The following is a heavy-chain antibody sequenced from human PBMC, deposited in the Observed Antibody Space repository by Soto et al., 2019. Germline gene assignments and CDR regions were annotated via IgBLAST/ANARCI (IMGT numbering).Heavy chain of an antibody. Sequence: KPSETLSLTCAVYGGSFSGYYWSWIRQPPGKGLEWIGEINHSGSTNYNPSLKSRVTISVDTSKNQFSLKLSSVTAADTAVYYCARGKGLAARDYFDYWGQGTLATVSS. CDR2: INHSGST. J-gene: IGHJ4*02. V-gene: IGHV4-34*01. CDR1: GGSFSGYY. D-gene: IGHD6-6*01. CDR3: ARGKGLAARDYFDY.